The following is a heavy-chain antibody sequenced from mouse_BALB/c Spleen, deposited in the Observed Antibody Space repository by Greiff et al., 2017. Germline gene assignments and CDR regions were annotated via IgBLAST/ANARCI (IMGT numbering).Heavy chain of an antibody. CDR1: GFTFSSYT. Sequence: EVKLVESGGGLVQPGGSLKLSCAASGFTFSSYTMSWVRQTPEKRLEWVAYISNLAYSIYYADTVTGRFTISRENAKNTLYLEMSSLRSEDTAMYYCARVVAGYYFDYWGQGTTLTVSS. J-gene: IGHJ2*01. D-gene: IGHD1-1*01. CDR2: ISNLAYSI. CDR3: ARVVAGYYFDY. V-gene: IGHV5-15*02.